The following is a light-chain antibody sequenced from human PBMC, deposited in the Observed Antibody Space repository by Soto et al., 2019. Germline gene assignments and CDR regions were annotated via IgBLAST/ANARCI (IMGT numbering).Light chain of an antibody. J-gene: IGKJ1*01. Sequence: DIQMTQSPSSLSASVGDRVTITCRASQSISSYLNWYQQKPGKAPKLLIYAASSLQSGVPSRFSGSGSWTDFTLTISSLQPEDFATYYCQQSYSTPQVTFGQGTKVEIK. CDR3: QQSYSTPQVT. CDR1: QSISSY. V-gene: IGKV1-39*01. CDR2: AAS.